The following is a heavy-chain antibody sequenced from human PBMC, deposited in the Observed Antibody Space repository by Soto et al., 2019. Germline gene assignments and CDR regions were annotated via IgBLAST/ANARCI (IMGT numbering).Heavy chain of an antibody. Sequence: ASVKVSCKASGYTFTSYYMHWVRQAPGQGLEWMGIINPSGGSTSYAQKFQGRVTMTRDTSTSTVYMELSSLRSEDTAVYYCARDAYYYGSGSSPFDPWGQGTLVTVSS. CDR2: INPSGGST. D-gene: IGHD3-10*01. V-gene: IGHV1-46*01. CDR3: ARDAYYYGSGSSPFDP. J-gene: IGHJ5*02. CDR1: GYTFTSYY.